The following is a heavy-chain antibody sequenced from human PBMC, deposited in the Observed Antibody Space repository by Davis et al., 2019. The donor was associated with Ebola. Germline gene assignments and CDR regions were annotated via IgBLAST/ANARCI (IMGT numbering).Heavy chain of an antibody. CDR1: GFSLSTSGMC. D-gene: IGHD2-2*01. CDR2: IDWDDDK. J-gene: IGHJ6*02. V-gene: IGHV2-70*11. CDR3: ARIAGGYCSSTSCYYYYGMDV. Sequence: SGPTLVKPTQTLTLTCTFSGFSLSTSGMCVSWIRQPPGKALEWLARIDWDDDKYYSTSLKTRPTISKDTSKNQVVLTMTNMDPVDTATYYCARIAGGYCSSTSCYYYYGMDVWGQGTTVTVSS.